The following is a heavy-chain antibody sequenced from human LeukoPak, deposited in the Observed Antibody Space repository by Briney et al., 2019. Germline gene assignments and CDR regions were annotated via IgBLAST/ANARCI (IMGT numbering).Heavy chain of an antibody. CDR2: ISYDGSNK. D-gene: IGHD2-15*01. V-gene: IGHV3-30-3*01. J-gene: IGHJ4*02. CDR3: ARASYSVVVVAATIGPPRVRFDGSDY. CDR1: GFTFSSYA. Sequence: PGRSLRLSCAASGFTFSSYAMHWVRQAPGKGLEWVAVISYDGSNKYYADSVKGRFTISRDNSKNTLYLQMNSLRAEDTAVYYCARASYSVVVVAATIGPPRVRFDGSDYWGQGTLVTVSS.